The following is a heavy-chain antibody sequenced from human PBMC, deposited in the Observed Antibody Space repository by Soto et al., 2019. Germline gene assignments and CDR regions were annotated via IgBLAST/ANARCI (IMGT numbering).Heavy chain of an antibody. V-gene: IGHV3-9*01. CDR2: ITWNSGTI. J-gene: IGHJ2*01. Sequence: EMQLVESGGGLVQPGRSLRLSCAASGFTFDDYVMHWVRQGPGKGLEWVSSITWNSGTIDYADSVKGRFTISRDNAKSSLYLQLNSLRTEATAFYYCAKDRGWGGAPGTLLDFYLWGRGTLVTVSS. CDR1: GFTFDDYV. CDR3: AKDRGWGGAPGTLLDFYL. D-gene: IGHD6-13*01.